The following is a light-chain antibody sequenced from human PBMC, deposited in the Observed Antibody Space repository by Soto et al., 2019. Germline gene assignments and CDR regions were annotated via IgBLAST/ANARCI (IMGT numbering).Light chain of an antibody. CDR1: QTISTW. J-gene: IGKJ4*01. V-gene: IGKV1-5*03. CDR3: QQYSTYFSLT. CDR2: KST. Sequence: DILMTQSPSTLSASVGDRVTITCRASQTISTWVAWYQHKPGKAPKLLIYKSTSLESGVPSRFSGSGSGTEFTLTINGLQPDDFASYYCQQYSTYFSLTFDGGTKVDIK.